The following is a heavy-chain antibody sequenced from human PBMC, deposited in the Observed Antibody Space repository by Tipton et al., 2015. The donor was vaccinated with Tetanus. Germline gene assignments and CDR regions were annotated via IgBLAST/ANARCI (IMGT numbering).Heavy chain of an antibody. V-gene: IGHV1-8*01. J-gene: IGHJ4*02. CDR3: ARGRVGAAY. D-gene: IGHD2-15*01. CDR2: TNPLTGKT. Sequence: QLVQSGAEVKKPGASVKVSCKAFAYAFASYDVNWVRRASGQGLEWLGWTNPLTGKTGYAEKVQGRVTMTADASISTAYLELTSLTSDDTAVYYCARGRVGAAYWGQGSLVTVSS. CDR1: AYAFASYD.